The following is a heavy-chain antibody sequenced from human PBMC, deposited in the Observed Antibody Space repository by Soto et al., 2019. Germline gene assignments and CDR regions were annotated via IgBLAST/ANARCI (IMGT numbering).Heavy chain of an antibody. Sequence: SETLSLTCAVSGGSISSGGYSWSWIRQPPGKGLEWIGYIYHSGSTYYNPSLKSRVTISVDRSKNQFSLKLSSVTAADTAVYYCARDTIVATIGGGAYYGMDVWGQGTTVTVSS. CDR2: IYHSGST. V-gene: IGHV4-30-2*01. CDR3: ARDTIVATIGGGAYYGMDV. CDR1: GGSISSGGYS. D-gene: IGHD5-12*01. J-gene: IGHJ6*02.